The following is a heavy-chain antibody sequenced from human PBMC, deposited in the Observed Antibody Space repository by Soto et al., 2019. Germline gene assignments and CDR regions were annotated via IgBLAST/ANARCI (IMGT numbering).Heavy chain of an antibody. CDR2: IDTNGDT. CDR1: GDSLRRGFHH. Sequence: QVQLQESGSGLLKPSQTLSLDCSVSGDSLRRGFHHWSWIRQTPGKGLQLIGYIDTNGDTHYDPSLRNRLNMSIVTTESRFSLKVTYVTAADTAVYYCARGTVYYCPNDKCGFFFVHWGQGALVTVTS. J-gene: IGHJ4*02. V-gene: IGHV4-31*03. CDR3: ARGTVYYCPNDKCGFFFVH. D-gene: IGHD2-8*01.